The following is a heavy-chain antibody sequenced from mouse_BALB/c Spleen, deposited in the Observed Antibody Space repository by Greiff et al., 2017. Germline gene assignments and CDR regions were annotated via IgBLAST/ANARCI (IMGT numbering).Heavy chain of an antibody. CDR3: ARGNYDYDYFDY. J-gene: IGHJ2*01. V-gene: IGHV7-3*02. CDR1: GFTFTDYY. CDR2: IRNKANGYTT. Sequence: EVKLVESGGGLVQPGGSLRLSCATSGFTFTDYYMSWVRQPPGKALEWLGFIRNKANGYTTEYSASVKGRFTISRDNSQSILYLQMNTLRAEDSATYYCARGNYDYDYFDYWGQGTTLTVSS. D-gene: IGHD2-4*01.